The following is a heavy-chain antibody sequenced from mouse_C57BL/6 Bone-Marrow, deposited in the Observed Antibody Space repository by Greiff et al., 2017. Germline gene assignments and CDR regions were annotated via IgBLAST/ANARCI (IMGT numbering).Heavy chain of an antibody. CDR3: ARGIYYYGISPYIDY. CDR1: GYTFTSYG. V-gene: IGHV1-81*01. J-gene: IGHJ2*01. Sequence: VQLQQSGAELARPGASVKLSCKASGYTFTSYGISWVKQRTGQGLEWIGEIYPRSGDTYYNEKFKGKATLTADKSSSTAYMELRSLTSVDSAVYFCARGIYYYGISPYIDYWGQGTTLTVSS. D-gene: IGHD1-1*01. CDR2: IYPRSGDT.